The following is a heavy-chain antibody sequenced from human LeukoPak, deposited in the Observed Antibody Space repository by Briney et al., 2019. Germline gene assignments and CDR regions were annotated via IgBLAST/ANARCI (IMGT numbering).Heavy chain of an antibody. V-gene: IGHV3-23*01. CDR3: ARGGGSYGHDAFDI. Sequence: GGSLRLSCAASGFAFTSYAMSWVRQAPGKGLEWVSSISGSGGRTYYADSVKGRFTISRDNAKNSLYLQMNSLRAEDTAVYYCARGGGSYGHDAFDIWGQGTMVTVSS. CDR1: GFAFTSYA. D-gene: IGHD3-16*01. J-gene: IGHJ3*02. CDR2: ISGSGGRT.